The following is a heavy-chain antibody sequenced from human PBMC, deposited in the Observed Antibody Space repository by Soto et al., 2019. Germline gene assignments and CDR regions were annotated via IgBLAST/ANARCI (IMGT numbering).Heavy chain of an antibody. CDR2: IFNRGSA. Sequence: QVHLQESGPGLVKPSETLSLTCTVSGASTSSYYWSWLRQSSEKGLEWIGYIFNRGSAKYNPSLESRVFMSLDTSRNQFSLKLDSVTAADTAVYYCARTEYGDLYYFDLWGQGTLVTVSS. D-gene: IGHD4-17*01. J-gene: IGHJ4*02. V-gene: IGHV4-59*01. CDR1: GASTSSYY. CDR3: ARTEYGDLYYFDL.